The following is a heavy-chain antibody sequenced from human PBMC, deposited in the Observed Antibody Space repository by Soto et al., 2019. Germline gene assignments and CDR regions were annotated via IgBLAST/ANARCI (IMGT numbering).Heavy chain of an antibody. CDR1: GFTFSSSD. J-gene: IGHJ3*02. D-gene: IGHD1-26*01. Sequence: QVQLMESGGGVVQPGRSLRLSCAASGFTFSSSDIHWVRQAPGKGLEWVAHISIDTHRQYYADPVKGRFTGSRDNSKNKVYLQMNSLRAEDTAIYYCARGPTSGAFDIWGRGTLVTVSS. CDR2: ISIDTHRQ. CDR3: ARGPTSGAFDI. V-gene: IGHV3-30*03.